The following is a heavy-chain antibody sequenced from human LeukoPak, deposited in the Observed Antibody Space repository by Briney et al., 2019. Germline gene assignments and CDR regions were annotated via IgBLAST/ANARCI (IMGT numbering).Heavy chain of an antibody. D-gene: IGHD6-6*01. Sequence: GGSLRLSCAASGFPFSTFSMHWVRQAPGKGLDWVAVISHDASNKYYADSVKGRFTISRDNSKNTLYLQMNSLRAEDTAVYYCPRMSGSSSYGGGFDHWGQGTLVTASS. CDR1: GFPFSTFS. V-gene: IGHV3-30-3*01. J-gene: IGHJ4*02. CDR3: PRMSGSSSYGGGFDH. CDR2: ISHDASNK.